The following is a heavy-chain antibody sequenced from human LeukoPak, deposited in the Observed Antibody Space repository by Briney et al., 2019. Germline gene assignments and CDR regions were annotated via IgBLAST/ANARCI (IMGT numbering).Heavy chain of an antibody. CDR3: ARGQYKRDY. V-gene: IGHV4-34*01. J-gene: IGHJ4*02. Sequence: SETLSLTCVVYGGSFSDYFWSWIRQPPGKGLEWIGDVHHGGRTYYNPSLKSRATISVDTSKNQFSLNLRSVTAADTAVYYCARGQYKRDYWGQGTLVTVSS. D-gene: IGHD1-14*01. CDR1: GGSFSDYF. CDR2: VHHGGRT.